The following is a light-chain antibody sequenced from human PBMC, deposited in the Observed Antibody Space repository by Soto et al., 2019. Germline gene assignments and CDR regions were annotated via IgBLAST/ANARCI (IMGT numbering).Light chain of an antibody. CDR3: AAWDDSLNGFYV. CDR2: SSN. Sequence: QSVLTQPPSASGTPGQRVTISCSGSSSNIGTNTVNWYQQLPGTAPKLLIFSSNQRPSGVSDRFSGSKSGTSASLAISGLQSEDEADYYCAAWDDSLNGFYVFGTGTRSPS. V-gene: IGLV1-44*01. CDR1: SSNIGTNT. J-gene: IGLJ1*01.